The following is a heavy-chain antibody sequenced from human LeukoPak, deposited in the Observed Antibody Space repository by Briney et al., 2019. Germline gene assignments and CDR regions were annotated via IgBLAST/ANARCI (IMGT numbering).Heavy chain of an antibody. V-gene: IGHV3-30*02. CDR1: GFTFSSYG. Sequence: GGSLRLSCAASGFTFSSYGMHWVRQAPGKGLEWVAFIRYDGSNKYYADSVKGRFTISRDNSKNTLYLQMNSLRAEDTAVYYCAILSPITIFGVVYFHYWGQGTLVTVSS. CDR2: IRYDGSNK. J-gene: IGHJ4*02. D-gene: IGHD3-3*01. CDR3: AILSPITIFGVVYFHY.